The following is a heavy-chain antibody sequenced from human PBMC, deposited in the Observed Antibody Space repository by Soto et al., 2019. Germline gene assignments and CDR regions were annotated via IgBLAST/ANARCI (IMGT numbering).Heavy chain of an antibody. CDR2: INPILEIT. V-gene: IGHV1-69*08. J-gene: IGHJ5*02. Sequence: QVQLVQSGAEVKKPGSSVKVSCKAFGGTFSTYTISWVRQTPGQGLEWMGRINPILEITNYAQRFQGRVTITADKTTSTAYMELSSLRSEDTAVYYCARELRGILKQGYFDPWGQGTQVTVSS. D-gene: IGHD3-10*01. CDR3: ARELRGILKQGYFDP. CDR1: GGTFSTYT.